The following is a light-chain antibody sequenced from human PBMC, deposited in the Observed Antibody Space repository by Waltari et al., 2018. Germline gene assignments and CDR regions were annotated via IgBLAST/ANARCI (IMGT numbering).Light chain of an antibody. J-gene: IGLJ2*01. CDR1: SSNTESNH. CDR3: ASWDYSLNGVV. CDR2: SNS. V-gene: IGLV1-44*01. Sequence: QPVVTQPPPAAGAPGPRGTISCSGSSSNTESNHVNWYQQLPGRAPRLLIYSNSHRPSGVPDRFSASTSGRSASLAISGLQSDDEGNYYCASWDYSLNGVVYGGGTKLTVL.